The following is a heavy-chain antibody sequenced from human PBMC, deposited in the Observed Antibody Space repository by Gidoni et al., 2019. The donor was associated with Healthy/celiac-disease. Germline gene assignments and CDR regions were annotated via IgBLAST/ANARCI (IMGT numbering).Heavy chain of an antibody. CDR2: IRYDGSNK. J-gene: IGHJ4*02. CDR3: AKEAQLLQHFDY. Sequence: QVQLVESGGGVVQPGGSLSLSCAASGFTFSSYGMPWVRQAPGKGLEWVAFIRYDGSNKYYADSVKGRFTISRDNSKNTLYLQMNSLRAEDTAVYYCAKEAQLLQHFDYWGQGTLVTVSS. D-gene: IGHD2-2*01. V-gene: IGHV3-30*02. CDR1: GFTFSSYG.